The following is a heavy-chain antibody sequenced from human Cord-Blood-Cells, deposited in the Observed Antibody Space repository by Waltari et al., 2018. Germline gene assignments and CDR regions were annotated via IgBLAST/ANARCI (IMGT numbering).Heavy chain of an antibody. V-gene: IGHV1-24*01. D-gene: IGHD3-9*01. CDR3: ATDKRVTGYYNGMDV. Sequence: QVQLVQSGAGVKKPGASVRVTCKVSGYTPTELSMHWLRQAPGKGLEWMGGFDPEDGETIYAQKFQGRVTMTEDTSTDTAYMELSSLRSEDTAVYYCATDKRVTGYYNGMDVWGQGTTVTVSS. J-gene: IGHJ6*02. CDR2: FDPEDGET. CDR1: GYTPTELS.